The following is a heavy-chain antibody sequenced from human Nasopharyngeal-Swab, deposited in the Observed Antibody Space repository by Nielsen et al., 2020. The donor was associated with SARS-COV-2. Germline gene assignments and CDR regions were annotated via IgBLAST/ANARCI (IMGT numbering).Heavy chain of an antibody. CDR2: IRSKANSYAT. Sequence: GGSLRLSCAASRFTFSGSAMHWVRQASGKGLEWVGRIRSKANSYATAYAASVKGRFTISRDDSKNTAYLQMNSLKTEDTAVYYCTRPLGATVVTALTGYYYYMDVWGKGTTVTVSS. CDR1: RFTFSGSA. D-gene: IGHD4-23*01. V-gene: IGHV3-73*01. J-gene: IGHJ6*03. CDR3: TRPLGATVVTALTGYYYYMDV.